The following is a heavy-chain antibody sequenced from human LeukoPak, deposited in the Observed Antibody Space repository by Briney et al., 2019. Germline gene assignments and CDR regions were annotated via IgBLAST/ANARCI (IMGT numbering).Heavy chain of an antibody. CDR3: ARTEWELLWYFDY. J-gene: IGHJ4*02. CDR1: GGTFSSYA. D-gene: IGHD1-26*01. Sequence: ASVKVSCKASGGTFSSYAISWVRQAPGQGLEWMGGIIPIFGTANYAQKFQGRVTITADESTSTAYMELSSLRSEDTAVYYCARTEWELLWYFDYWGQGTLVTVSS. CDR2: IIPIFGTA. V-gene: IGHV1-69*13.